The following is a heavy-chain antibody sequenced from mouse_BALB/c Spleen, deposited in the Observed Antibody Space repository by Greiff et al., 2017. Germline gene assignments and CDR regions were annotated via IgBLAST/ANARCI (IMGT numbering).Heavy chain of an antibody. D-gene: IGHD1-1*01. V-gene: IGHV3-2*02. CDR1: GYSITSDYA. Sequence: EVKLMESGPGLVKPSQSLSLTCTVTGYSITSDYAWNWIRQFPGNKLEWMGYISYSGSTSYNPSLKSRISIIRDTSKNQFFLQLNSVTTEDTATYYCARDYGSSYEWYFDVWGAGTTVTVSS. J-gene: IGHJ1*01. CDR3: ARDYGSSYEWYFDV. CDR2: ISYSGST.